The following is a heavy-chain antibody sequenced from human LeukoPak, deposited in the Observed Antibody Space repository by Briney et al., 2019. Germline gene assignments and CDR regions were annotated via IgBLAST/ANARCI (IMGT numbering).Heavy chain of an antibody. CDR2: IKEDGGEK. V-gene: IGHV3-7*01. D-gene: IGHD3-10*01. CDR1: GFTFNTYW. J-gene: IGHJ4*02. CDR3: ASMGGYYYASGSGY. Sequence: PGRSLRLSCAASGFTFNTYWMSWVRQAPGKGLEWVANIKEDGGEKYYVDSVKGRFTISRDNAKNSLYLQINSLRAEDTAVYYCASMGGYYYASGSGYWGQGTLVTVSS.